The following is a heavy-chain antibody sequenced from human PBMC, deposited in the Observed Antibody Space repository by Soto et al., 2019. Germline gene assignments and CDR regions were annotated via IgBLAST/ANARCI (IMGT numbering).Heavy chain of an antibody. J-gene: IGHJ4*02. D-gene: IGHD3-22*01. CDR3: AKYYYDSSGSFDY. V-gene: IGHV3-30*18. CDR2: ISYDGSNK. CDR1: GFTFSSYG. Sequence: GGSLRLSCAASGFTFSSYGMHWVRQAPGKGLEWVAVISYDGSNKYYADSVKGRFTISRVNSMNTLYLQMNSLRVEDTAVYYCAKYYYDSSGSFDYWGQGSLVTVSS.